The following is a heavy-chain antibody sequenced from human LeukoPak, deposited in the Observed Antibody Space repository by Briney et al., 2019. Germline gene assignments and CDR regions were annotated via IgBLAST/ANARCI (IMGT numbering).Heavy chain of an antibody. CDR3: AGGGASYGDYVN. D-gene: IGHD4-17*01. CDR1: GFTFSNAW. J-gene: IGHJ4*02. Sequence: PGGSLRLSCAASGFTFSNAWMSWVRQAPGKGLEWVANIKQDGSEKYYVDSVKGRFTISRDNAKNSLYLQMNSLRAEDTAVYYCAGGGASYGDYVNWGQGTLVTVSS. CDR2: IKQDGSEK. V-gene: IGHV3-7*01.